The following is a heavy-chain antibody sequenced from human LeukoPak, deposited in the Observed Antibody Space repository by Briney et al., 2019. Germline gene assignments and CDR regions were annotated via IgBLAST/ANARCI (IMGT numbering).Heavy chain of an antibody. V-gene: IGHV1-46*01. D-gene: IGHD6-6*01. Sequence: ASVNVSCKASGYTFTSYDINWVRQVTGQGLEWMGIINPSGGSTIYAQKFQGRVTMTRNMSTSTVYMELSSLRSEDTAVYHCARDGSSSGWFDPCGQGTLVTVSS. CDR1: GYTFTSYD. CDR2: INPSGGST. CDR3: ARDGSSSGWFDP. J-gene: IGHJ5*02.